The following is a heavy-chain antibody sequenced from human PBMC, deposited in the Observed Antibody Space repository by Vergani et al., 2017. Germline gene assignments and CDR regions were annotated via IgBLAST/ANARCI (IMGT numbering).Heavy chain of an antibody. CDR3: AREAGSGCYSARHRLYYYYGMDV. Sequence: QVQLVQSGAEVKKPGASVKVSCKASGYTFTSYGISWVRQAPGQGLEWMGWISAYNGNTNYAQKLQGRVTMTTDTSTSTAYMEMRSLRSDDTAVYYCAREAGSGCYSARHRLYYYYGMDVWGQGTTVTVSS. J-gene: IGHJ6*02. CDR1: GYTFTSYG. D-gene: IGHD3-10*01. CDR2: ISAYNGNT. V-gene: IGHV1-18*01.